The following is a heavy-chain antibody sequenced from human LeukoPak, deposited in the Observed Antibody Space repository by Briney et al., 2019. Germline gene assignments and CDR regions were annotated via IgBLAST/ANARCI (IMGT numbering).Heavy chain of an antibody. D-gene: IGHD1-20*01. CDR2: IIPIFGTA. Sequence: GASVKVSCKASGGTFSSYAISWVRQAPGQGLEWMGGIIPIFGTANYAQKFQGRVTITADESTSTAYMELSSLRSEDTAVYYCARERYNGNDALDYWGQGTLVTVSS. CDR3: ARERYNGNDALDY. V-gene: IGHV1-69*13. CDR1: GGTFSSYA. J-gene: IGHJ4*02.